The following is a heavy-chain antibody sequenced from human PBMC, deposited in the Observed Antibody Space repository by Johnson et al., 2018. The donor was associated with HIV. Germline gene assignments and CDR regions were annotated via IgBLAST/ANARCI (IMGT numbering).Heavy chain of an antibody. CDR3: AREGIYCTGGRCYVAAFDI. CDR2: ISYDGSNK. J-gene: IGHJ3*02. CDR1: RFTFSNYA. D-gene: IGHD2-15*01. Sequence: QVQLVESGGGVVQPGKSLRLSCSASRFTFSNYAMNWVRQAPGKGLEWMAIISYDGSNKNYADSVKGRFTISRDNSKNTLYLQLNNLRAEDTAVYYCAREGIYCTGGRCYVAAFDIWGQGTMVTVSS. V-gene: IGHV3-30*03.